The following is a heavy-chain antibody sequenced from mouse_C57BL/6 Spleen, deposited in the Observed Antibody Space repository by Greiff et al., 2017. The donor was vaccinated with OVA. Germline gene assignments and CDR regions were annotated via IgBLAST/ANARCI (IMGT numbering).Heavy chain of an antibody. D-gene: IGHD2-4*01. Sequence: QVQLQQSDAELVKPGASVKISCKVSGYTFTDHTIHWMKQRPEQGLEWIGYIYPRDGSTKYNEKFKGKATLTADQSSSTAYMQLNSLTSEDSAVYFCAKGNDYDGRDYFDYWGQGTTLTVSS. V-gene: IGHV1-78*01. CDR2: IYPRDGST. CDR1: GYTFTDHT. J-gene: IGHJ2*01. CDR3: AKGNDYDGRDYFDY.